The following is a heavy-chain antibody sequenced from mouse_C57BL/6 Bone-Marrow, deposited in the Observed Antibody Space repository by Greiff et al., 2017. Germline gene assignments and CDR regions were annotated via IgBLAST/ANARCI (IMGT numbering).Heavy chain of an antibody. V-gene: IGHV1-42*01. CDR2: INPSTGGT. CDR3: ANNYGSSWFAY. CDR1: GYSFTGYY. D-gene: IGHD1-1*01. Sequence: VQLKQPGPELVKPGASVKISCKASGYSFTGYYMNWVKQSPEKSLEWIGEINPSTGGTTYNQKFKAKATLTVDKSSSTAYMQLKSLTSEDSAVYYCANNYGSSWFAYWGQGTMVTVSA. J-gene: IGHJ3*01.